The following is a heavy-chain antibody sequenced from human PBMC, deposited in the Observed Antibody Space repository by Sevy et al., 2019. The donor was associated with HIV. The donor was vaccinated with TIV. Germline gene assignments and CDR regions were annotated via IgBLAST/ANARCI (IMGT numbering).Heavy chain of an antibody. CDR2: ISSSSSYI. Sequence: GGSLRLSCAASGFTFSSYSMNWVRQAPGKGLEWASSISSSSSYIYYADSVKGRFTISRDNAKNSLYLQMNSLRAEDTAVYYCARDSYYDILTGPNWFDPWGQGTLVTVSS. CDR1: GFTFSSYS. D-gene: IGHD3-9*01. CDR3: ARDSYYDILTGPNWFDP. J-gene: IGHJ5*02. V-gene: IGHV3-21*01.